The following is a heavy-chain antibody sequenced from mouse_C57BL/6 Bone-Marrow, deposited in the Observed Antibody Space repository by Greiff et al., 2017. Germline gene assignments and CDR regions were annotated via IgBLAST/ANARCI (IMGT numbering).Heavy chain of an antibody. V-gene: IGHV1-52*01. D-gene: IGHD1-1*01. Sequence: QVQLQQPGAELVRPGSSVKLSCKASGYTFTSYWMHWVKQRPIQGLEWIGNIDPSDSETHYNQKFKDKATLTVDKSSSTAYMQLSSLTSEDSAVYYCARPLYYYGSSYDYGGQGTTLTVSS. J-gene: IGHJ2*01. CDR1: GYTFTSYW. CDR3: ARPLYYYGSSYDY. CDR2: IDPSDSET.